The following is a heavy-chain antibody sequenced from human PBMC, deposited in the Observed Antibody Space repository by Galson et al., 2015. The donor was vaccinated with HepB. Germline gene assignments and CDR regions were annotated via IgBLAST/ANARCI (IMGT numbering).Heavy chain of an antibody. Sequence: SLRLSCAASGFTFSSYSMNWVRQAPGKGLEWVSSISSSSSYIYYADSVKGRFTISRDNAKNSLYLQMNSLRAEDTAVYYCARDPSSAAFDIWGQGTMVTVSS. CDR3: ARDPSSAAFDI. J-gene: IGHJ3*02. CDR1: GFTFSSYS. CDR2: ISSSSSYI. V-gene: IGHV3-21*01.